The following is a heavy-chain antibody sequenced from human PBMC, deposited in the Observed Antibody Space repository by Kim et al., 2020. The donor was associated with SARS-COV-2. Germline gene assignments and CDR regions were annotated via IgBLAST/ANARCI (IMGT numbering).Heavy chain of an antibody. CDR1: GFTFSSYG. CDR3: ARVFSTDPADFYYGMDV. V-gene: IGHV3-33*01. D-gene: IGHD4-4*01. J-gene: IGHJ6*02. Sequence: GGSLRLSCAASGFTFSSYGMHWVRQAPGKGLEWVAVIWYDGSNKYYADSVKGRFTISRDNSKNTLYLQMNSLRAEDTAVYYCARVFSTDPADFYYGMDVWGQGTTVTVSS. CDR2: IWYDGSNK.